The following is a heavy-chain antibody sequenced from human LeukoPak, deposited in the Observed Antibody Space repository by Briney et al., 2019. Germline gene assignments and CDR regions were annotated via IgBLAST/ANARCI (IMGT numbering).Heavy chain of an antibody. CDR2: IYPGDSDT. CDR1: GYSFTSYW. J-gene: IGHJ4*02. Sequence: GESLKISCKGSGYSFTSYWIGWVRQMPGKGLEWMGIIYPGDSDTRYSPSFQGQVTISADKSISTAYLQWSSLKASDTAMYYCAGTYYYGSGSRPTEFDYWGQGTLVTVSS. V-gene: IGHV5-51*01. D-gene: IGHD3-10*01. CDR3: AGTYYYGSGSRPTEFDY.